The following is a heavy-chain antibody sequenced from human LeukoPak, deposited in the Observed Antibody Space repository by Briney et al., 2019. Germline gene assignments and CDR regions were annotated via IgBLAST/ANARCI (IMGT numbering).Heavy chain of an antibody. CDR2: INHSGST. CDR1: GGSFSGYY. V-gene: IGHV4-34*01. Sequence: SETLSLTCAVYGGSFSGYYWSWIRQPPGKGLEWIGEINHSGSTNYNPSLKSRVTISVDTSKYQFSLKLSSVTAADTAVYYCARDSSSWYLDYWGQGTLVTVSS. J-gene: IGHJ4*02. D-gene: IGHD6-13*01. CDR3: ARDSSSWYLDY.